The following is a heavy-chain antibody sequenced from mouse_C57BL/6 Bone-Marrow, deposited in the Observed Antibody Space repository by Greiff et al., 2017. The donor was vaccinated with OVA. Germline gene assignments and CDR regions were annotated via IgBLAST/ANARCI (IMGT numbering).Heavy chain of an antibody. CDR3: ARFRGRGGNYFDY. CDR1: GYSFTGYF. D-gene: IGHD3-3*01. Sequence: VQLQQSGPELVKPGDSVKISCKASGYSFTGYFMNWVMQSHGKSLEWIGRINPYNGDTFYNQKFKGKATLTVDKSSSTAHMELRSLTSEDSAVYYCARFRGRGGNYFDYWGQGTTLTVSS. CDR2: INPYNGDT. J-gene: IGHJ2*01. V-gene: IGHV1-20*01.